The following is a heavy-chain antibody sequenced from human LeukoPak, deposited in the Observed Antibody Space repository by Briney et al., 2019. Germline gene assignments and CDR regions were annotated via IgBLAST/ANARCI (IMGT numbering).Heavy chain of an antibody. CDR1: GGSISSSGYY. Sequence: SETLSLTCTVSGGSISSSGYYWSWIRQPPGKGLEWIGYIYYSGSTNYNPSLKSRVTISVDTSKNQFSLKLSSVTAADTAVYYCARLAAAVLKHNWFDPWGQGTLVTVSS. CDR2: IYYSGST. J-gene: IGHJ5*02. CDR3: ARLAAAVLKHNWFDP. V-gene: IGHV4-61*08. D-gene: IGHD6-13*01.